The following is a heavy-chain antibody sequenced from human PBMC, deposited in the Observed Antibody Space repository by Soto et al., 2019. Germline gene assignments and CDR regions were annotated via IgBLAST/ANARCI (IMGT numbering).Heavy chain of an antibody. J-gene: IGHJ4*02. Sequence: SQTLSLTSTVSGGSIGSYYWSWIRQPPGKGLEWIGYIYYSGSTNYNPSLKSRVTISVDTSKNQFSLKLSSVTAADTAVYYCARAWGYYVDFWGQGTLVTVSS. CDR2: IYYSGST. D-gene: IGHD3-16*01. CDR1: GGSIGSYY. V-gene: IGHV4-59*01. CDR3: ARAWGYYVDF.